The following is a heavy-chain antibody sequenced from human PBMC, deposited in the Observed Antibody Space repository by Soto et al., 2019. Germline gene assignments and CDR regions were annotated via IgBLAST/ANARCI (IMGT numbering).Heavy chain of an antibody. CDR2: ISYDGSNK. Sequence: QVQLVESGGGVVQPGRSLRLSCAASGFTFSSYAMHWVRQAPGKGLEWVAVISYDGSNKYYADSVKGRFTISRDNSKNTLYLQMNSLRAEDTAVYYCARETWLRSREFDYWGQGTLVTVSS. D-gene: IGHD5-12*01. CDR3: ARETWLRSREFDY. CDR1: GFTFSSYA. J-gene: IGHJ4*02. V-gene: IGHV3-30-3*01.